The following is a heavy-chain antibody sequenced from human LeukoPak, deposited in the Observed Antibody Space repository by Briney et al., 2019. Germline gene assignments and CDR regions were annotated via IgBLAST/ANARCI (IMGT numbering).Heavy chain of an antibody. CDR3: AREGSDSGSYYPANY. J-gene: IGHJ4*02. CDR2: ISSSSSTI. CDR1: GFTFSSYS. D-gene: IGHD1-26*01. V-gene: IGHV3-48*01. Sequence: PGGSLRLSCAASGFTFSSYSMNWVRQAPGKGLEWVSYISSSSSTIYYADSVKGRFTISRDNAKNSLYLQMNSLRAEDTAVYYCAREGSDSGSYYPANYWGQGTLVTVSS.